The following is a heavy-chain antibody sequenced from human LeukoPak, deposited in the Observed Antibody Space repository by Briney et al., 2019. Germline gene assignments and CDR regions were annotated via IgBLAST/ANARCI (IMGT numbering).Heavy chain of an antibody. CDR2: ISASTGII. Sequence: PGGSLRLSCAASGFTFSSYSMNWVRQAPGKGLEWVSYISASTGIIYYADSVKGRFTISRDDAKNSLYLQMNSLRAEDTAVYYCARAKRNGFDIWGQGTMVTVSS. V-gene: IGHV3-48*01. J-gene: IGHJ3*02. CDR1: GFTFSSYS. CDR3: ARAKRNGFDI.